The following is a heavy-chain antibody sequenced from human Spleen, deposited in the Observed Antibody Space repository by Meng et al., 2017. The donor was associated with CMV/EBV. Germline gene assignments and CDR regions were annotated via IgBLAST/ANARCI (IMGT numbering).Heavy chain of an antibody. Sequence: GESLKISCAASGFSFSHYAMHWVRQVPGKGLEWVGFTRFDQSNRQYADSVKGRFTISRDNSKNTLYLQMNSLTFEDTAVYYCAKIREDYQKPGVYFDSWGQGTLVTVSS. V-gene: IGHV3-30*02. CDR2: TRFDQSNR. J-gene: IGHJ4*02. CDR3: AKIREDYQKPGVYFDS. CDR1: GFSFSHYA. D-gene: IGHD2-15*01.